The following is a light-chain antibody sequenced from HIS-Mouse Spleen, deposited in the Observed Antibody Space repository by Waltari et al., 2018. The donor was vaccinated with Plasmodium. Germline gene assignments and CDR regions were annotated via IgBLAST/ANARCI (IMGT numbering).Light chain of an antibody. J-gene: IGLJ3*02. CDR1: AFPKKY. Sequence: SYEPPQPPSVSVSPGQTARITCSGDAFPKKYAYWYQQKSGKAPVLVIYEDSKLPSGIPERFSGSSSGTMATLTISGAQVEDEADYYCYSTDSSGNHRVFGGGTKLTVL. CDR3: YSTDSSGNHRV. V-gene: IGLV3-10*01. CDR2: EDS.